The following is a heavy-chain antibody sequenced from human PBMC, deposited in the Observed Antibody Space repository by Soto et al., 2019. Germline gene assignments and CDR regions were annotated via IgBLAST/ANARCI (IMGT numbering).Heavy chain of an antibody. V-gene: IGHV4-4*02. CDR2: IYHSGST. Sequence: SETLSLTCAVSGGSISSSNWWSWVRQPPGKGLEWIGEIYHSGSTNYNPSLKSRVTISVDKSKNQFSLKLSSLTAADTAVYYCARRYYGSGSYYVGYFDYWGQGTLVT. CDR1: GGSISSSNW. CDR3: ARRYYGSGSYYVGYFDY. D-gene: IGHD3-10*01. J-gene: IGHJ4*02.